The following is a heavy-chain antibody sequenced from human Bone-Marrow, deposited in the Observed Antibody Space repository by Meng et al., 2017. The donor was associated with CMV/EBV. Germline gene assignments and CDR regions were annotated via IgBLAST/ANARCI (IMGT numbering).Heavy chain of an antibody. CDR1: GYTFTGYY. CDR3: ARDQEVGATLTYYAY. V-gene: IGHV1-2*02. Sequence: ASVKVSCKASGYTFTGYYMHWVRQAPGQGLEWMGWINPNSGGTNYAQKFQGRVTMTRDTSISTAYMELSRLRSDDTAVYYCARDQEVGATLTYYAYWGQGTLVTVSS. D-gene: IGHD1-26*01. CDR2: INPNSGGT. J-gene: IGHJ4*02.